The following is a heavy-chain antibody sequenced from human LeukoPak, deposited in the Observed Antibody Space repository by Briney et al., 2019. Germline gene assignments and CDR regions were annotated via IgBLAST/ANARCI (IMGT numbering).Heavy chain of an antibody. J-gene: IGHJ4*02. CDR3: AREAAGVAMVRGVLGY. CDR2: IKQDGSEK. V-gene: IGHV3-7*01. D-gene: IGHD3-10*01. Sequence: GGSLRLSCAASGFTFSSYWMNWVRQAPGKGLEWVANIKQDGSEKYYVDSVQGRFTISRDNAKNSLYLQMNSLRAEDTAVYYCAREAAGVAMVRGVLGYWGQGTLVTVSS. CDR1: GFTFSSYW.